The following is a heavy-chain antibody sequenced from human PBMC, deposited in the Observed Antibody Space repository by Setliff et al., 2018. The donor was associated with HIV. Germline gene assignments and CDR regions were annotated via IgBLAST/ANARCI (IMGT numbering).Heavy chain of an antibody. Sequence: SVKVSCKASGDTLSIHPISWARQAPGRGLDWMGGIIPAFGRANYAQKYQGRVTITTDESTTTVFMELIGLRSEETAVCYCAREGLLVTEVGGAYWYHGIDIWRQVTTVTVSS. V-gene: IGHV1-69*05. CDR3: AREGLLVTEVGGAYWYHGIDI. J-gene: IGHJ6*02. D-gene: IGHD2-15*01. CDR2: IIPAFGRA. CDR1: GDTLSIHP.